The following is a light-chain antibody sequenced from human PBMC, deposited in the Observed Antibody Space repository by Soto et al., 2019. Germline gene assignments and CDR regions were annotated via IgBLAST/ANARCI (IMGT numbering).Light chain of an antibody. CDR1: QSISSW. Sequence: GDRVTITCRASQSISSWLAWYQQKPGKAPKLLIYDASSLESGVPSRFSGSGSGTEFTLTISSLQPDDFATYYYQQYNSSPWTFGQGTKVEIK. CDR3: QQYNSSPWT. CDR2: DAS. J-gene: IGKJ1*01. V-gene: IGKV1-5*01.